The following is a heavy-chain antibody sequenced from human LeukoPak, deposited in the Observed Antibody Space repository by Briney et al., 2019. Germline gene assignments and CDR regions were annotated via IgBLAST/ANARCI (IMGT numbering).Heavy chain of an antibody. V-gene: IGHV3-23*01. CDR2: ISGGGGIT. Sequence: PGGSLRLSCAASGLTFSSFPMSWVRQAPGKGLEWVSRISGGGGITYYADSVKGRFTLSRDNSKNTLFLQMNSLRAEDTAVYYCAKSRGESYFDLWGRGILVTVSS. D-gene: IGHD4-17*01. CDR3: AKSRGESYFDL. CDR1: GLTFSSFP. J-gene: IGHJ2*01.